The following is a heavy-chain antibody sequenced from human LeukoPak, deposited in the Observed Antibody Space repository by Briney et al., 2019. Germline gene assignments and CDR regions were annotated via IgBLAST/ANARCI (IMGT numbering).Heavy chain of an antibody. V-gene: IGHV3-23*01. D-gene: IGHD7-27*01. CDR3: ATERNWVFDY. Sequence: GGSLRLSCAASGFTFSSYAMSWIRQAPGKGLEWVSAITGSGGSTYYADSVKGRFTISRDNSKNTLYVQMNSLRAEDTAVYYCATERNWVFDYWGQGTLVTVSS. CDR1: GFTFSSYA. J-gene: IGHJ4*02. CDR2: ITGSGGST.